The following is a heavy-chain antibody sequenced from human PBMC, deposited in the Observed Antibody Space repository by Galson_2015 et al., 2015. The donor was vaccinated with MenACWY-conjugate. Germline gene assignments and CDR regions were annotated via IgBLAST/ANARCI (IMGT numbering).Heavy chain of an antibody. D-gene: IGHD3-10*01. CDR3: ATDVPGIGAGEFDY. J-gene: IGHJ4*02. CDR2: IKSKNDGGAT. Sequence: SLRLSCAASGFTFSNAWMSWVRQAPGKGLEWVGLIKSKNDGGATDYAAPVKGRFTISRDDSKNTLYLQMNSLKSEDTAVYYCATDVPGIGAGEFDYWGQGTLVIVSS. V-gene: IGHV3-15*01. CDR1: GFTFSNAW.